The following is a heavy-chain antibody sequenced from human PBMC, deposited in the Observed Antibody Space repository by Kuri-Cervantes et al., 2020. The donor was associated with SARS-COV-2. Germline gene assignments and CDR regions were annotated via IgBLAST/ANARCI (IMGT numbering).Heavy chain of an antibody. CDR2: IYHSGST. CDR3: ARVLGDDFWSGYYNYYYYGMDV. D-gene: IGHD3-3*01. Sequence: GSLRLSCAVSGGSISSSNWWSWVRQPPGKGLEWIGEIYHSGSTNYNPSLKSRVTISVDTSKNQFSLKLSSVTAADTAVYYCARVLGDDFWSGYYNYYYYGMDVWGQGTTVTVSS. V-gene: IGHV4-4*02. J-gene: IGHJ6*02. CDR1: GGSISSSNW.